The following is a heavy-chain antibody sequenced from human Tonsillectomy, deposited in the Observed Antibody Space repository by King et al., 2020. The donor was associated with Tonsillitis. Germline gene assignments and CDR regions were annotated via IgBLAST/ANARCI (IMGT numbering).Heavy chain of an antibody. CDR3: AKSPRYSGTYYSAFDI. CDR1: GFTFSSYA. J-gene: IGHJ3*02. Sequence: VQLVESGGGLVQPGGSLRLSCAASGFTFSSYAMSWVRQAPGKGLEWVSAISGSGGSTYYSDSVKGRFTISRANSKNTLYLQMNSLRAEDTAVYYCAKSPRYSGTYYSAFDIWGQGTMVTVSS. D-gene: IGHD1-26*01. CDR2: ISGSGGST. V-gene: IGHV3-23*04.